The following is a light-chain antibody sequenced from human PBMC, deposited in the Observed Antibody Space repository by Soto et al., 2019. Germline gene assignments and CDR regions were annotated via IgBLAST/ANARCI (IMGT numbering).Light chain of an antibody. CDR3: QQYDGSPIT. V-gene: IGKV3-20*01. J-gene: IGKJ5*01. Sequence: EIVLTQSPGTLSFSPGEIATLSFRASQSVGRSYLGWYQQKPGQAPRLLISGISKRATGIPDRFSGGGSGTDFTLTISRLEPEDFALYICQQYDGSPITFGQGTRLEIK. CDR2: GIS. CDR1: QSVGRSY.